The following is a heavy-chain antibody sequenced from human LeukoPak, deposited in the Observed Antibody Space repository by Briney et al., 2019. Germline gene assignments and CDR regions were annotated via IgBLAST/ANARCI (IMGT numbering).Heavy chain of an antibody. CDR3: ARGRRVFGYDYVWGSYRFDY. CDR1: GGSISSSSYY. J-gene: IGHJ4*02. CDR2: INHSGST. V-gene: IGHV4-39*07. D-gene: IGHD3-16*02. Sequence: PSETLSLTCTVSGGSISSSSYYWGWIRQPPGKGLEWIGEINHSGSTNYNPSLKSRVTISVDTSKNQFSLKLSSVTAADTAVYYCARGRRVFGYDYVWGSYRFDYWGQGTLVTVSS.